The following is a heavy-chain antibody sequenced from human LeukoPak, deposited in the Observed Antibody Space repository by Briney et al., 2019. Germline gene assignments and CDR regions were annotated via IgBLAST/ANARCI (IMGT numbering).Heavy chain of an antibody. J-gene: IGHJ4*02. D-gene: IGHD2/OR15-2a*01. CDR2: INCNSNSI. CDR1: GFTFGDYA. V-gene: IGHV3-9*01. Sequence: PGRSLRLSCAASGFTFGDYAMRWVRHAPGKGLEWVSGINCNSNSIGYADSVKGRFTISRDHAKNSLYLQMNSLRAEDTAVYYCVSFYETYWGRGTLVTVSS. CDR3: VSFYETY.